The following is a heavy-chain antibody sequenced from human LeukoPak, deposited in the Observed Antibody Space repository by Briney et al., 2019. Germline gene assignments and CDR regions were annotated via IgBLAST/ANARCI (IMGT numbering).Heavy chain of an antibody. J-gene: IGHJ4*02. CDR3: AMIEQVVSNVEGGY. CDR1: GFRFSTFW. CDR2: IKQDGSMK. Sequence: GGPLRPSCAASGFRFSTFWMSWAGPAPGKGREWGADIKQDGSMKGYVDSVKGRFTIARDNAKYSLSLQRNSLRADDTAVYFCAMIEQVVSNVEGGYWGQGTLVTVS. D-gene: IGHD5-24*01. V-gene: IGHV3-7*01.